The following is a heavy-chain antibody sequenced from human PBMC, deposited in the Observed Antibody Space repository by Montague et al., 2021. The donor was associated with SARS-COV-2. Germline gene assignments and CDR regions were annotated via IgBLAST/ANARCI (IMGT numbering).Heavy chain of an antibody. CDR1: GGSISSSSYY. V-gene: IGHV4-39*07. D-gene: IGHD6-13*01. Sequence: SETLSLTCTVSGGSISSSSYYWGWIRQPPGKGLEWIGSIYYSGSTYYNPSLKSRVTISVDTSKNRFSLKLSSVTAADTAVYYCARVGRQQLVRLSGMDAGGQGTRATAPS. J-gene: IGHJ6*02. CDR2: IYYSGST. CDR3: ARVGRQQLVRLSGMDA.